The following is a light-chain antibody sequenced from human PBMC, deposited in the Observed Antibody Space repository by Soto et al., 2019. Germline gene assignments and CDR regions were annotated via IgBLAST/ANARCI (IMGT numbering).Light chain of an antibody. J-gene: IGKJ1*01. CDR2: GAS. Sequence: EIVLTQSPGTLSMSPGERATLSCRASQSLIVSHLAWYRQKPGQAPRLLIYGASTRATGIPDRFSGGGSGTDFALTIRRLEPEDFAVYFCQQYYSSPWTFGQGTKVEIK. CDR3: QQYYSSPWT. CDR1: QSLIVSH. V-gene: IGKV3-20*01.